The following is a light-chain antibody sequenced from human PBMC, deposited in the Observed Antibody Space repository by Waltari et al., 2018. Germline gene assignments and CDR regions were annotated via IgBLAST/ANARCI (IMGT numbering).Light chain of an antibody. CDR2: DAS. Sequence: ELVLTQSPGTLSSSPGERATLSCRASHSVSRYLAGYKQRPGQAPRLLIYDASNRATGIPARFSGSGSETDFTLNISSLEPEDFAVYYCQQRKSWPLTFGGGTKVEIK. V-gene: IGKV3-11*01. CDR3: QQRKSWPLT. J-gene: IGKJ4*01. CDR1: HSVSRY.